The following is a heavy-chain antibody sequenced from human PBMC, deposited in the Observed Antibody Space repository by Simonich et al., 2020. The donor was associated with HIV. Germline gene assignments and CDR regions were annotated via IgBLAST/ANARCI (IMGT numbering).Heavy chain of an antibody. D-gene: IGHD7-27*01. V-gene: IGHV4-34*01. Sequence: QVQLQQWGAGLLKPSETLSLTCAVYGGSFNGYYWSWIRQSPERGLQWNGEINHSGITNYNPSVMGRVTISGDTSKNQFSLKMRSLIAADTAVYYCARGRSPTRTGVLDSWGQGTQVIVSS. J-gene: IGHJ4*02. CDR2: INHSGIT. CDR3: ARGRSPTRTGVLDS. CDR1: GGSFNGYY.